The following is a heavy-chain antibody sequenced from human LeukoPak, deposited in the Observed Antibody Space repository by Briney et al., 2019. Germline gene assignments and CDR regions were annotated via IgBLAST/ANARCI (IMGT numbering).Heavy chain of an antibody. D-gene: IGHD1-1*01. CDR3: ARDRVHLDFDS. V-gene: IGHV1-2*02. CDR2: INPNSGGT. J-gene: IGHJ4*02. CDR1: GYTFTGYY. Sequence: ASVKVSCKASGYTFTGYYMHWVRQAPGQGLEWMGWINPNSGGTNYALKFQGRVTMTRDTSISTAYMELSRLRSDDTAVYYCARDRVHLDFDSWGQGTLVTVSS.